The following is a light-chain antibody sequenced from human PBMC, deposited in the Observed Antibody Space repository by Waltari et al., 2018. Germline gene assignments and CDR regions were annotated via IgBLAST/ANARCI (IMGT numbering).Light chain of an antibody. CDR3: ATWDDSLNAVV. J-gene: IGLJ2*01. CDR2: ANR. Sequence: QSLLPQAPSASGTPGQRVTIPCSGRDSNIGGNTVSWFRQLPGTAPNLLIYANRQRPSGVPDRFSGSKSGTSASLDIIGLQSDDEADYFCATWDDSLNAVVFGGGTRLTVL. V-gene: IGLV1-44*01. CDR1: DSNIGGNT.